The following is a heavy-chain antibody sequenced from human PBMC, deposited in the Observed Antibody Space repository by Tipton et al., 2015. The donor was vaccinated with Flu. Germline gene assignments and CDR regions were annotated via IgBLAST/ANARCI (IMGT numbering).Heavy chain of an antibody. CDR2: IYTGDSKT. Sequence: QLVQSGAEVKKPGESLKISCKGSGYSFTNYWIGWVRQMPGKGLDWMGVIYTGDSKTRYSPSFQGQVTISVDKSISTAYLQWSSLRASDTAMYYCARALNYYNSNGYYYFDYWGQGTLVTVSS. CDR3: ARALNYYNSNGYYYFDY. D-gene: IGHD3-22*01. CDR1: GYSFTNYW. J-gene: IGHJ4*02. V-gene: IGHV5-51*01.